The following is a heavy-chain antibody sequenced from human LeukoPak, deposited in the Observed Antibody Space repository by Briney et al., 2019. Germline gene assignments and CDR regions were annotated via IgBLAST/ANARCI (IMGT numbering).Heavy chain of an antibody. J-gene: IGHJ6*03. D-gene: IGHD2-2*01. V-gene: IGHV1-18*01. Sequence: GASVKLSCKASGYTFTSYGISWVRQAPGQGLEWMGWISAYNGNTNYAQKLQGRVTMTTDTSTSTAYMELRSLRSDDTAVYYCARAPGIVVVPAAPYYYYYMDVWGKGTTVTVSS. CDR1: GYTFTSYG. CDR3: ARAPGIVVVPAAPYYYYYMDV. CDR2: ISAYNGNT.